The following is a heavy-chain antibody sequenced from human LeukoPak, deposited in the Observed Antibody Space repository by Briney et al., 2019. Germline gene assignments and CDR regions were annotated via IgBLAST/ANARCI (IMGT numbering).Heavy chain of an antibody. CDR2: SSSSDDGK. J-gene: IGHJ4*02. CDR3: ARDKGTSYLSSFDY. V-gene: IGHV3-23*01. Sequence: PGGSLRLSCTASGLSLNNYAMSWVRQVPGKGLEWVSASSSSDDGKWYAESVRGRFTISRDTSKNTVYLQMNSLRAADTAVYYCARDKGTSYLSSFDYWGQGTLVTVSS. D-gene: IGHD6-6*01. CDR1: GLSLNNYA.